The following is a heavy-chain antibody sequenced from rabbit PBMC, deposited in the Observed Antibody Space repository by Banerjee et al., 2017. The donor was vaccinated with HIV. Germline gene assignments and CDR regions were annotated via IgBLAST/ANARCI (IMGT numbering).Heavy chain of an antibody. CDR1: GFTFSSSYW. J-gene: IGHJ6*01. CDR3: ARRDSGTSNYYTYGMDL. D-gene: IGHD8-1*01. V-gene: IGHV1S40*01. Sequence: QSLEESGGDLVKPGASLTLTCTTSGFTFSSSYWMSWVRQAPGKGLEWIGRIYTGKGNTDYASWAKGRFTISKTSSTTVTLQMTSLTAADTATYFCARRDSGTSNYYTYGMDLWGPGTLVTVS. CDR2: IYTGKGNT.